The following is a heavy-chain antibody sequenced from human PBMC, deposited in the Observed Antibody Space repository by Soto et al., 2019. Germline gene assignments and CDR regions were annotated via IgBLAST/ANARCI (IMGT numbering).Heavy chain of an antibody. D-gene: IGHD3-10*01. CDR1: GGTFSSYA. Sequence: ASVKVSCTASGGTFSSYAISWVRQAPGQGLEWMGWINPNSGGTNYAQKFQGRVTMTRDTSISTAYMELSRLRSDDTAVYYCATYYYGSGSYSYYYYYGMDVWGQGTTVTVSS. CDR2: INPNSGGT. J-gene: IGHJ6*02. V-gene: IGHV1-2*02. CDR3: ATYYYGSGSYSYYYYYGMDV.